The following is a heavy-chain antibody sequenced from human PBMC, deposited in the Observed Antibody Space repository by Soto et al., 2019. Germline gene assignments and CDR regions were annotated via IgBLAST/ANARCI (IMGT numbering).Heavy chain of an antibody. V-gene: IGHV3-49*03. Sequence: EVQLVESGGGLVQPGRSLRLSCTTSGFSFVDYAVTWFRQAPGKGLECIGFVRSKAYGGTTEYAASVNGRFTISRDDSKSIAYVQMDGLKSEDTAVYYCSRFEPYYYDGSGSQTSFDVWGQGTMVTVSS. J-gene: IGHJ3*01. CDR2: VRSKAYGGTT. D-gene: IGHD3-22*01. CDR1: GFSFVDYA. CDR3: SRFEPYYYDGSGSQTSFDV.